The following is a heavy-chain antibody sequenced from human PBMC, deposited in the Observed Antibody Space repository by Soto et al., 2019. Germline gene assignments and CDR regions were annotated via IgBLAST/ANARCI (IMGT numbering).Heavy chain of an antibody. D-gene: IGHD3-10*01. CDR3: ARRWGEGRVDY. CDR1: GGSISSSNW. V-gene: IGHV4-4*02. J-gene: IGHJ4*02. Sequence: QVQLQESGPGLVKPSGILSLTCAVSGGSISSSNWWSWVRQPPGKGLQWIGEIYHSGSTNYIPSLKRRVTISVDKSRNQFSLKLSPVTAADTAVYYCARRWGEGRVDYWGQGTLVTVS. CDR2: IYHSGST.